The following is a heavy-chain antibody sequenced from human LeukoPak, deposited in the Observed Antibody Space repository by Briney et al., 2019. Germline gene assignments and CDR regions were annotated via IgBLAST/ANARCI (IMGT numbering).Heavy chain of an antibody. V-gene: IGHV4-39*01. CDR3: GSPGPLRCYYFDY. Sequence: SETLSLTCTVSGGSISSSSYYWGWIRQPPGKGLEWIGSIYYSGSTYYNPSLKSRVTISVDTSKNQFSLKLSSVTAADTAGYYWGSPGPLRCYYFDYGGKGPLVPVSS. CDR2: IYYSGST. D-gene: IGHD4/OR15-4a*01. CDR1: GGSISSSSYY. J-gene: IGHJ4*02.